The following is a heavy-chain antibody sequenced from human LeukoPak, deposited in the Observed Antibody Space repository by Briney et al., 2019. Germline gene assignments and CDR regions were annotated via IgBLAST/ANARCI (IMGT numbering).Heavy chain of an antibody. CDR3: ASCTLTGTTDFDY. D-gene: IGHD1-7*01. V-gene: IGHV4-34*01. Sequence: SERLSLTCAVYGGSFSGYYWSWIRQPPGKGLEWIGEINHSGSTNYNPSLKSRVTISVDTSKNQFSLKLSSVTAADTAVYYCASCTLTGTTDFDYWGQGTLVTVSP. CDR1: GGSFSGYY. CDR2: INHSGST. J-gene: IGHJ4*02.